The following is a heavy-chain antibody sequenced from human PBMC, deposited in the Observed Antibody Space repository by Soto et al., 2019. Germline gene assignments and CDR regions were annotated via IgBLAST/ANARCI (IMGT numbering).Heavy chain of an antibody. CDR3: AKDYQIRGYSYGLSREGHFDY. CDR1: GFTFSSYA. Sequence: GGSLRLSCAASGFTFSSYAMSWVRQAPGKGLEWVSAISGSGGSTYYADSVKGRFTISRDNSKNTLYLQMNSLRAEDTAVYYCAKDYQIRGYSYGLSREGHFDYWGQGTLVTVSS. V-gene: IGHV3-23*01. J-gene: IGHJ4*02. D-gene: IGHD5-18*01. CDR2: ISGSGGST.